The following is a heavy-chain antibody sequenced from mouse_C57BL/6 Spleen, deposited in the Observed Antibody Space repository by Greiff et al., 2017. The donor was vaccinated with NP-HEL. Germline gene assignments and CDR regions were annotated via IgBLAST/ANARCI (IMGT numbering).Heavy chain of an antibody. Sequence: VQLQQSGPVLVKPGASVKMSCKASGYTFTDYYMNWVKQSHGKSLEWIGVINPYNGGTSYNQKFKGKATLTVDKSSSTAYMELNSLTSEDSAVYYCARSSWGEDAMDYWGQGTSVTVSS. CDR2: INPYNGGT. J-gene: IGHJ4*01. CDR3: ARSSWGEDAMDY. V-gene: IGHV1-19*01. CDR1: GYTFTDYY.